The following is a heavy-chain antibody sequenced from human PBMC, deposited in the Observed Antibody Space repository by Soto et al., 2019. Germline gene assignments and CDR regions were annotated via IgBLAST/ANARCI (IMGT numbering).Heavy chain of an antibody. CDR1: GGTFSSYA. V-gene: IGHV1-69*13. Sequence: SVKVSCKASGGTFSSYASSWVRQAPGQGLEWMGGIIPIFGTANYAQKCQGRFTITADESTSTAYRELNSLRAEDTAVYYCARDSSGFRHGMYYLDYWGQGNLVTVSS. J-gene: IGHJ4*02. D-gene: IGHD3-22*01. CDR2: IIPIFGTA. CDR3: ARDSSGFRHGMYYLDY.